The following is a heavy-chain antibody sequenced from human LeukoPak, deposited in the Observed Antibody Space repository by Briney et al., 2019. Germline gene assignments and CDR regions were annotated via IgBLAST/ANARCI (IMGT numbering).Heavy chain of an antibody. D-gene: IGHD5-24*01. CDR1: GGTFSSYA. CDR3: ARAETAYYFDY. J-gene: IGHJ4*02. V-gene: IGHV1-69*04. Sequence: ASVKVSCKASGGTFSSYAISWVRQAPGQGLEWMGRINPILGIANYAQKFQGRVTITADKSTSTAYMELSSLRSEDTAVYYCARAETAYYFDYWGQGTLVTVSS. CDR2: INPILGIA.